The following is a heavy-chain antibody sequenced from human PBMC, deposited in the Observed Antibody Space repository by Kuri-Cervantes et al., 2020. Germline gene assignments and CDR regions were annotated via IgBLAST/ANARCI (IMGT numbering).Heavy chain of an antibody. Sequence: GESLKISCAASGFTFSSYGMHWVRQAPGKGLEWVAVISYDGSNKYCADSVKGRFPISRDNSKNTLYLQMNSLRAEDTAVYYCAKERGSSSWYVSFDYWGQGTLVTVSS. V-gene: IGHV3-30*18. D-gene: IGHD6-13*01. CDR2: ISYDGSNK. CDR3: AKERGSSSWYVSFDY. CDR1: GFTFSSYG. J-gene: IGHJ4*02.